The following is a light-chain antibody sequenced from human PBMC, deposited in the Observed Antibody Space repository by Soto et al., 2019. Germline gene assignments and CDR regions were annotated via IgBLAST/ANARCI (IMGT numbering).Light chain of an antibody. CDR1: QNINNY. CDR2: DAS. Sequence: DIQMTQSPSSLSATVGYRVTITCQASQNINNYVNWYQKKPGRAAKLLIYDASNLEAGVPSRFRGSGSGTDFTFTISCLQPEDIATYYCEQYENRPTFGEGTRLEIK. V-gene: IGKV1-33*01. CDR3: EQYENRPT. J-gene: IGKJ5*01.